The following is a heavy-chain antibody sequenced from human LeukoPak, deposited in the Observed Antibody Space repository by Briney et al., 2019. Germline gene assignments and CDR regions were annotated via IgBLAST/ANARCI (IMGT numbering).Heavy chain of an antibody. D-gene: IGHD6-13*01. CDR2: INPNTGNP. CDR1: GYTFTRNA. CDR3: ARSKPDGAEQQLAQDNWFDP. Sequence: ASVKVSCKASGYTFTRNALNWVRQAPGQGLDWMGWINPNTGNPTYAQGFTGRFVFSLDTSVSTAYLQISSLKAEDTAVYYCARSKPDGAEQQLAQDNWFDPWGQGTLVTVSS. V-gene: IGHV7-4-1*02. J-gene: IGHJ5*02.